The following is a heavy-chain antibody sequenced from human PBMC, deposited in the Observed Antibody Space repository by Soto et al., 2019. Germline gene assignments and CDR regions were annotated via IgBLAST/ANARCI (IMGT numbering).Heavy chain of an antibody. V-gene: IGHV2-5*01. CDR1: GFSLSSSGEA. CDR3: AHGDPLDFHY. D-gene: IGHD3-10*01. CDR2: IYWNGIE. J-gene: IGHJ4*02. Sequence: QITLKESGPALVTPTQTLTLTCTFSGFSLSSSGEAVGWIRQPPGKALEWLALIYWNGIERYSPSLKSRLTITKDTSKNQVVLTVTKMDPVDTATYCCAHGDPLDFHYWGQGTLVTVSP.